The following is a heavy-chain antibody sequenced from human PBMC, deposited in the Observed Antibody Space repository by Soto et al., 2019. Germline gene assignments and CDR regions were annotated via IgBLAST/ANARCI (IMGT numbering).Heavy chain of an antibody. J-gene: IGHJ2*01. CDR2: ISYDGSNK. Sequence: VQLVESGGGVVQPGRSLRLSCAASGFTFSSYAMHWVRQAPGKGLEWVAVISYDGSNKYYADSVKGRFTISRDNSKNTLYLQMNSLRAEDTAVYYCARDGTYSSSSRPGWYFDLWGRGTLVTVSS. V-gene: IGHV3-30-3*01. D-gene: IGHD6-6*01. CDR3: ARDGTYSSSSRPGWYFDL. CDR1: GFTFSSYA.